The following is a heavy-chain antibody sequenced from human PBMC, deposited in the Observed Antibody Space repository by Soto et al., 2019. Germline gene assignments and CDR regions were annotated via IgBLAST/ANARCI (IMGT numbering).Heavy chain of an antibody. J-gene: IGHJ5*02. CDR2: ISSGSAYI. V-gene: IGHV3-21*01. CDR3: TRDQGGSYDSWFDP. Sequence: GGSLRLSCNFTFSMYSMNWVRQAPGKGLEWVASISSGSAYIKYADSVKGRFTISRDNAKNSVSLQMNSLRVDDTAVYFCTRDQGGSYDSWFDPWGLGTLVTVPQ. CDR1: FTFSMYS. D-gene: IGHD1-26*01.